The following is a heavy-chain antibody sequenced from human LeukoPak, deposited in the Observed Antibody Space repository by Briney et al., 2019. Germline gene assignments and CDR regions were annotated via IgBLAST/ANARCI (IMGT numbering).Heavy chain of an antibody. CDR3: AHRPLYCSGGSCFDF. CDR2: IYWDDEK. J-gene: IGHJ4*02. D-gene: IGHD2-15*01. V-gene: IGHV2-5*02. Sequence: SGPTLVKPTQSLTLTCTFSGFSLSTSGVGVGWIRQPPGKALEWLALIYWDDEKRYSPSLESRLTITKDTSKNQVVLTVTNMGPVDTATYFCAHRPLYCSGGSCFDFWGQGTLVTVSS. CDR1: GFSLSTSGVG.